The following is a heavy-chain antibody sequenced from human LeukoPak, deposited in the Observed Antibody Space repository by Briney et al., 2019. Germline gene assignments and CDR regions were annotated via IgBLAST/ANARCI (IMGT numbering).Heavy chain of an antibody. D-gene: IGHD5-24*01. J-gene: IGHJ4*02. V-gene: IGHV1-2*02. CDR3: ARDRSSRRDGYNYAY. CDR2: INPNSGGT. Sequence: ASVKVSCKASGYTFTGYYMHWVRQGPGQGLEWMGWINPNSGGTNYAQKFQGRVTKTRDTSISTAYMELSRLRSDDTAVYYCARDRSSRRDGYNYAYWGQGTLVTVSS. CDR1: GYTFTGYY.